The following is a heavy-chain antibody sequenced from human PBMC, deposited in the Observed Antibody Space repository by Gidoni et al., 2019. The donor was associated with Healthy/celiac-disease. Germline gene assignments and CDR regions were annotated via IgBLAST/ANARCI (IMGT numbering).Heavy chain of an antibody. Sequence: QVQLVESGGGLVKPGGSLRLSCAAYGFTLSYYYMSWIRPDQGKGLEWVSYISSSGSTLYYADSLKGRFTISRDNAKNSLYLQMNSLRAEDTAVYYCARGGPAAGPVFDIWGQGTMVTVSS. CDR2: ISSSGSTL. V-gene: IGHV3-11*01. CDR3: ARGGPAAGPVFDI. CDR1: GFTLSYYY. D-gene: IGHD6-13*01. J-gene: IGHJ3*02.